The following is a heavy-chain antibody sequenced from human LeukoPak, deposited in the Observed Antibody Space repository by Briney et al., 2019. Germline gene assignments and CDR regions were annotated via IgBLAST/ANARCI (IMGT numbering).Heavy chain of an antibody. CDR3: AKATSVTGGWFDP. V-gene: IGHV3-23*01. CDR1: GFTFSSYA. Sequence: PGGSLRLSCAASGFTFSSYAMSWVRQAPGKGLGWVSTISGSGYNTHYPDSVRGRFTISRDNSKNTLYLHMNGLRAEDTAVYYCAKATSVTGGWFDPWGQGTLVTVSS. J-gene: IGHJ5*02. D-gene: IGHD4-17*01. CDR2: ISGSGYNT.